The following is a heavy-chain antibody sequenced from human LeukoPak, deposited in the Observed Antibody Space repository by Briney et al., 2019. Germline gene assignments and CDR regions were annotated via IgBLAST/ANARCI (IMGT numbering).Heavy chain of an antibody. D-gene: IGHD2-2*02. J-gene: IGHJ4*02. CDR1: GFTFSDYY. Sequence: GGSLRLSCAASGFTFSDYYMSWIRQAPGKGLEWVSYISSSGSTIYYADSVKGRFTISRDNAKNSLYLQMNSLRAEDTAVYYCARDDTYCSSTSCYNTIDYWGQGTLVTVSS. V-gene: IGHV3-11*04. CDR3: ARDDTYCSSTSCYNTIDY. CDR2: ISSSGSTI.